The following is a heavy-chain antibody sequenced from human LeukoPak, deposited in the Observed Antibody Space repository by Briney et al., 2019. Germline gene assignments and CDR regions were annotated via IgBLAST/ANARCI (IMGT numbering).Heavy chain of an antibody. CDR1: GFTFSSYA. CDR3: AKDRYSYGPR. J-gene: IGHJ4*02. CDR2: ISGSGGNT. D-gene: IGHD5-18*01. Sequence: PGGSLRLSCAASGFTFSSYAMSWVRQAPGKGLEWVSAISGSGGNTYYADSVKGRFTISRDNCKNTLYLQMNSLRAEDTAIYYCAKDRYSYGPRWGQGTLVTVSS. V-gene: IGHV3-23*01.